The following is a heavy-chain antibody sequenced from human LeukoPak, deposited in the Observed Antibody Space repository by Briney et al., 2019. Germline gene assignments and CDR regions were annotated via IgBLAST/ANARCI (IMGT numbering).Heavy chain of an antibody. CDR2: ISGSGGST. CDR1: GFTFSSYA. CDR3: ARGADMVVIPAAIPDY. Sequence: PGGSLRLSCAASGFTFSSYAMSWVRQAPGKGLEWVSAISGSGGSTYYADSVKGRFTISRDNAKNSLCLQLNSLRAEDTAVYYCARGADMVVIPAAIPDYWGQGTLVTVSS. V-gene: IGHV3-23*01. J-gene: IGHJ4*02. D-gene: IGHD2-2*01.